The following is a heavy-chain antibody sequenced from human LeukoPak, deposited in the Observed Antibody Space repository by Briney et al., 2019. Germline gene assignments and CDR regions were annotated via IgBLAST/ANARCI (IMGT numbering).Heavy chain of an antibody. CDR1: GFSFSTYG. Sequence: GGSLRLSCAASGFSFSTYGMHWVRQAPGKGLEWVAIIWYDESNKYYADSVKGRFTISRDNSKNTLYLQMNSLRAEDTAVYYCARVGCGSDCYYWYFDLWGRGTLVTVSS. CDR3: ARVGCGSDCYYWYFDL. V-gene: IGHV3-33*01. CDR2: IWYDESNK. J-gene: IGHJ2*01. D-gene: IGHD2-21*02.